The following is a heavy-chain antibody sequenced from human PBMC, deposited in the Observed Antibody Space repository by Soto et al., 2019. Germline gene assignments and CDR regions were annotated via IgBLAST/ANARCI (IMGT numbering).Heavy chain of an antibody. J-gene: IGHJ6*02. D-gene: IGHD2-15*01. V-gene: IGHV1-46*01. CDR1: GYTFTSYY. CDR2: INPSGGST. CDR3: ARELRNLDIVVVVAADSYYYYGMDV. Sequence: VKVSCKASGYTFTSYYMHWVRQAPGQGLEWMGIINPSGGSTSYAQKFQGRVTMTRDTSTSTVYMELSSLRSEDTAVYYCARELRNLDIVVVVAADSYYYYGMDVWGQGTTVTVSS.